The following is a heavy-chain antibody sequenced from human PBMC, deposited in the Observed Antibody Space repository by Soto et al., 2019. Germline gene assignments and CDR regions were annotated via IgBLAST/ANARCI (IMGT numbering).Heavy chain of an antibody. CDR2: LSFHGRDE. V-gene: IGHV3-30*04. J-gene: IGHJ2*01. D-gene: IGHD3-16*01. Sequence: GGSLRLSCAASGFTFSGYAFHWVRQAPGKGLEWVALLSFHGRDESYVDSVRGRFTISRDNSMNTVFLQMNSLRVDDTAVYYCARDGWGSNWYFDLWGRGTLVTVSS. CDR1: GFTFSGYA. CDR3: ARDGWGSNWYFDL.